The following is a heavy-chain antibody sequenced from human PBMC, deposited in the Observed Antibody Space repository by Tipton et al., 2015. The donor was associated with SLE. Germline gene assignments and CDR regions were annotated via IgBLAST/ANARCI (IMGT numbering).Heavy chain of an antibody. CDR1: GGSITTRSYY. J-gene: IGHJ3*02. D-gene: IGHD2-8*02. Sequence: GLVKPSETLSLTCIVSGGSITTRSYYWGWIRQPPGKGLEWIASISYSEATYYNPSLKSRVIISLDTSRNHFSLKLTSVTAADTAVYFCARDRDIVLEPVPIPPAFDIWGQGTTVTVSS. V-gene: IGHV4-39*07. CDR2: ISYSEAT. CDR3: ARDRDIVLEPVPIPPAFDI.